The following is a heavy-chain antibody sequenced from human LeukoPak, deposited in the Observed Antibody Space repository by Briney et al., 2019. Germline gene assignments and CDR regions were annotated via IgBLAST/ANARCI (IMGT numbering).Heavy chain of an antibody. CDR2: ITGAGSST. CDR1: GFTFKSYG. Sequence: HGGSLRLSCAASGFTFKSYGMTWVRQVPGKGLEWVSSITGAGSSTKYADSVNGRFTISRDNSKNTLSLQMTGLRAEDTAVYYCARKVAVAMDLDYWGQGTLVTVSS. V-gene: IGHV3-23*01. J-gene: IGHJ4*02. D-gene: IGHD5-18*01. CDR3: ARKVAVAMDLDY.